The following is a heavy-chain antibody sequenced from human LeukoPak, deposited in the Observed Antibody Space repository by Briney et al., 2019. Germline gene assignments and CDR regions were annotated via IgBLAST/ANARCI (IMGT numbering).Heavy chain of an antibody. D-gene: IGHD3-10*02. Sequence: SLRLSCAASVFTFSSYEMNWVRQAPGRGLEWVSYISSRGSTIYYAYSVKGRFTISRDNAKNSLYLQMNSLRAEDTAVYYCARITMSRFDPWGQGTLVTVS. CDR1: VFTFSSYE. CDR2: ISSRGSTI. J-gene: IGHJ5*02. CDR3: ARITMSRFDP. V-gene: IGHV3-48*03.